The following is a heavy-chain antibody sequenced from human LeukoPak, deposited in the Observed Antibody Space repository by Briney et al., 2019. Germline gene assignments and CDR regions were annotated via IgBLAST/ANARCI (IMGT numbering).Heavy chain of an antibody. CDR3: ARHSLIGTTPFDY. J-gene: IGHJ4*02. V-gene: IGHV1-46*01. CDR1: GYSFISFY. Sequence: ASVKVSCKASGYSFISFYIHWVRQAPGQGLEWMGVINPSGGSTAYAQQFQGRVTMTRDSSTSTVYMELSSLRSEDTAVYYCARHSLIGTTPFDYWGQGTLVTVSS. D-gene: IGHD1-20*01. CDR2: INPSGGST.